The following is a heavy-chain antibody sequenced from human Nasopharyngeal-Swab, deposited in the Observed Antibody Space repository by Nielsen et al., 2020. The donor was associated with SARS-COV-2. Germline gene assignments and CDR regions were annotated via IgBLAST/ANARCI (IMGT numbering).Heavy chain of an antibody. CDR2: ISDSGGST. Sequence: GESLKISCAASGLTFSNYAMNWVRQAPGKGLEWVSSISDSGGSTSYPDSVRGRFTISRVNSKNTLYLQMNSLRAEDTAVYYCAKETPQSWLPDYWGQGTLVTVSS. J-gene: IGHJ4*02. D-gene: IGHD5-18*01. CDR3: AKETPQSWLPDY. V-gene: IGHV3-23*01. CDR1: GLTFSNYA.